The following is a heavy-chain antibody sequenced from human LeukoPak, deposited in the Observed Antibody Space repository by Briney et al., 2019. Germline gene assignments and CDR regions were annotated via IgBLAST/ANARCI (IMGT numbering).Heavy chain of an antibody. CDR2: ITSTSSYT. Sequence: GGSLRLSCAASGFTFNSYNMNWVRQAPGKGLEWVSSITSTSSYTFYADSVKGRFTISRDNAKNSLYLQMNSLRAEDTALYYCARDSPYYYGSGSYFRWSDYWGQGTLVTVSS. CDR3: ARDSPYYYGSGSYFRWSDY. V-gene: IGHV3-21*04. CDR1: GFTFNSYN. J-gene: IGHJ4*02. D-gene: IGHD3-10*01.